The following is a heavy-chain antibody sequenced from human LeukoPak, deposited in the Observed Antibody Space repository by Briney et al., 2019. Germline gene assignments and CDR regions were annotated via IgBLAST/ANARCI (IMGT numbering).Heavy chain of an antibody. CDR2: ISSNGGST. Sequence: PGGSLRLSCAASGFTFSSYAMHWVRQAPGKGLEYVSAISSNGGSTYYANSVKGRFTISRDNSKKTLYLQMGSLRAEDMAVYYCARTYSGSYLFDYWGQGTLVTVSS. D-gene: IGHD1-26*01. CDR3: ARTYSGSYLFDY. J-gene: IGHJ4*02. V-gene: IGHV3-64*01. CDR1: GFTFSSYA.